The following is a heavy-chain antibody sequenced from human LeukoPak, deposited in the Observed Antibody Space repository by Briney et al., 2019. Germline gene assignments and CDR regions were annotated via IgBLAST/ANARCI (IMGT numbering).Heavy chain of an antibody. CDR1: GFTFANYE. J-gene: IGHJ4*02. CDR3: ARGLRSGSPDYFDS. CDR2: MSPDGSIK. D-gene: IGHD1-14*01. V-gene: IGHV3-30-3*01. Sequence: AGGSLRLSCAASGFTFANYEIHWVRQAPGKGLEWVSVMSPDGSIKIYTDSVKGRFTISRDNSKNTQYLEMNSLRVDDTAVYFCARGLRSGSPDYFDSWGRGTLVTVSS.